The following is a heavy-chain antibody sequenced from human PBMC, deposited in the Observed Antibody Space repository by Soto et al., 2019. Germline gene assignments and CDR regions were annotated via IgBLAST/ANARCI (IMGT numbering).Heavy chain of an antibody. D-gene: IGHD2-15*01. CDR3: AGHRSGGTYTYYGMDV. J-gene: IGHJ6*02. Sequence: SETLSLTCTVYGGSITSSSYYWGWIRQPPGKGLQWIGSNYYSGSTYYNPSLKSRVTISVDTSKNQFSLKLTSVTAADTAVYYCAGHRSGGTYTYYGMDVWGQGTTVTVSS. V-gene: IGHV4-39*01. CDR2: NYYSGST. CDR1: GGSITSSSYY.